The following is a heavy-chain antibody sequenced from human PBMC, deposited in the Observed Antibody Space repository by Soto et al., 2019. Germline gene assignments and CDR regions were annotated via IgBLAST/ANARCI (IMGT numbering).Heavy chain of an antibody. J-gene: IGHJ5*02. CDR3: ARLTYYDILTP. D-gene: IGHD3-9*01. V-gene: IGHV4-39*01. Sequence: SETLSLTCTVSGGSISSSSYYWGWIRQPPGKGLEWIGSIYYSGSTYYNPSLKSRVTISVDTSKNQFSLKLSSVTAADTAVYYCARLTYYDILTPWGQGTLVTVPS. CDR2: IYYSGST. CDR1: GGSISSSSYY.